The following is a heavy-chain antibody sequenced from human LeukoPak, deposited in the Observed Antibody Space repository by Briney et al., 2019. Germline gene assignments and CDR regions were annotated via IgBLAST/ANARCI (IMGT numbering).Heavy chain of an antibody. CDR2: ISSSGSTI. CDR3: ARADPGSDILTGPKDY. CDR1: GFTFSDYY. J-gene: IGHJ4*02. D-gene: IGHD3-9*01. V-gene: IGHV3-11*04. Sequence: GGSLRPSCAASGFTFSDYYMSWIRQAPGKGLEWVSYISSSGSTIYYADSVKGRFTISRDNAKNSLYLQMNSLRAEDTAVYYCARADPGSDILTGPKDYWGQGTLVTVSS.